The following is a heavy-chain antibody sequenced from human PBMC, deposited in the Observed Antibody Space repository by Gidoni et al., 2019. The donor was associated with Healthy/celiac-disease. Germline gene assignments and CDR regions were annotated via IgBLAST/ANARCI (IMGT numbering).Heavy chain of an antibody. CDR2: IYYSGST. J-gene: IGHJ6*02. CDR1: GCSISSGGYY. D-gene: IGHD3-3*01. CDR3: ARAEPGITIFGVVAIHYYGMDV. V-gene: IGHV4-31*03. Sequence: QVQLQESGPGLVKPSPTLSLTCTFSGCSISSGGYYWSWIRQHPGKGLEWIGYIYYSGSTYYNPSRKSRVTISVDTSKNQFSLKLSSVTAADTAVYYCARAEPGITIFGVVAIHYYGMDVWGQGTTVTVSS.